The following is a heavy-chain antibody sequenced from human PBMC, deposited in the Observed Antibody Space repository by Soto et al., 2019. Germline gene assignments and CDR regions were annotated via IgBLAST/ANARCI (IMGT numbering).Heavy chain of an antibody. V-gene: IGHV4-39*01. Sequence: SETLSLTCTVSGGSISSSSYYWGWIRQPPGKGLEWIGSIYYSGSTYYNPSLKSRVTISVDTSKNQFSLKLSSVTAADTAVYYCATRAALATGTTTWGDVEYWGQGTLVTVSS. D-gene: IGHD1-7*01. CDR2: IYYSGST. J-gene: IGHJ4*02. CDR1: GGSISSSSYY. CDR3: ATRAALATGTTTWGDVEY.